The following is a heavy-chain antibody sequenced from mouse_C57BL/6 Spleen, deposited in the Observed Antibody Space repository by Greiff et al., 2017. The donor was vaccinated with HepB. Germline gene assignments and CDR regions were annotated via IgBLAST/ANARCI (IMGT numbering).Heavy chain of an antibody. D-gene: IGHD1-1*01. CDR3: TTYPYYYGSSQAWFAY. Sequence: EVKLVESGAELVRPGASVKLSCTASGFNIKDDYMHWVKQRPEQGLEWIGWIDPENGDTEYASKFQGKATITADTSSNTAYLQLSSLTSEDTAVYYCTTYPYYYGSSQAWFAYWGQGTLVTVSA. CDR2: IDPENGDT. CDR1: GFNIKDDY. J-gene: IGHJ3*01. V-gene: IGHV14-4*01.